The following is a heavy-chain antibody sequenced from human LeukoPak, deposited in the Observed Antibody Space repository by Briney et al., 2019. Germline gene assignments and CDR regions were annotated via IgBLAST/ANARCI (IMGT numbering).Heavy chain of an antibody. V-gene: IGHV3-30-3*01. CDR2: ISYDGSNK. J-gene: IGHJ3*02. CDR3: ARSITMIVRGAFDI. D-gene: IGHD3-22*01. CDR1: GFTFSSYA. Sequence: GGSLRLSCAASGFTFSSYAMHWVRQAPGKGLEWVAVISYDGSNKYYADSVKGRFTISRDNSKNTLYLQMNSLRAEDTAVYYCARSITMIVRGAFDIWGQGTMVTVSS.